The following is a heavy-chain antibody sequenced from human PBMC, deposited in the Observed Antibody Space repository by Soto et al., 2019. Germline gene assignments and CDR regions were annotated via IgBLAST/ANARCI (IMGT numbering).Heavy chain of an antibody. J-gene: IGHJ5*02. V-gene: IGHV1-2*04. D-gene: IGHD1-26*01. Sequence: ASVKVSCKASGYTFTGYYMHWVRQAPGQGLEWMGWINPNSGGTNYAQKFQGWVTMTRDTSISTAYMELSRLRSDDTAVYYCARGDSGSYARFDPWGQGTLVTVSS. CDR1: GYTFTGYY. CDR3: ARGDSGSYARFDP. CDR2: INPNSGGT.